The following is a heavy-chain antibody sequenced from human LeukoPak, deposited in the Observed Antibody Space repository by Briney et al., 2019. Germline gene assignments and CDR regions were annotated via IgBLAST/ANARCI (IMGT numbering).Heavy chain of an antibody. V-gene: IGHV1-8*01. CDR2: MNPNSGNT. Sequence: GASVKVSCKASGYTFTSYDINWVRQATGQGLEWMGWMNPNSGNTGYAQKFQGRVTMTRNTSISTAYMELSRLTSEDTGVYYCTRGLPRDGLVVIAAANEYWGQGSLVTVSS. CDR1: GYTFTSYD. D-gene: IGHD2-2*01. CDR3: TRGLPRDGLVVIAAANEY. J-gene: IGHJ4*02.